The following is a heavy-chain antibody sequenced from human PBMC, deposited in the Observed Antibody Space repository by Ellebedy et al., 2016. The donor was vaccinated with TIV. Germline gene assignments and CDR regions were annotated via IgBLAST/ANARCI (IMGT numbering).Heavy chain of an antibody. CDR2: IWYDGSNE. CDR1: GFTFSSYG. Sequence: GGSLRLSCVVSGFTFSSYGMHWVRQAPGKGLEWVAVIWYDGSNEYYADSVKGRFTISRDNSRNTLHLQMNSLRVEDTAVYYCARAVGTSGTGAPYWGQGTLVSVSS. J-gene: IGHJ4*02. CDR3: ARAVGTSGTGAPY. D-gene: IGHD3-10*01. V-gene: IGHV3-33*08.